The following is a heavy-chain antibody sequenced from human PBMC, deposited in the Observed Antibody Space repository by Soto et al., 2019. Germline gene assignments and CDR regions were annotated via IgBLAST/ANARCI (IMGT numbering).Heavy chain of an antibody. J-gene: IGHJ4*02. CDR2: ISYDGSNK. D-gene: IGHD3-9*01. CDR1: GFTFSSYG. CDR3: AKVTAILTGLVGYFDY. V-gene: IGHV3-30*18. Sequence: QVQLVESGGGVVQPGRSLRLSCAASGFTFSSYGMHWVRQAPGKGLEWVAVISYDGSNKYYADSVKGRFTISRDNSKNTLYLQMNSLRAEDTAVYYCAKVTAILTGLVGYFDYWGQGTLVTVSS.